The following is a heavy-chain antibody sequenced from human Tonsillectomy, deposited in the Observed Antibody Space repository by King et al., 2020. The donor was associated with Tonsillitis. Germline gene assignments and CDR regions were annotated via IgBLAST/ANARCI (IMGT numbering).Heavy chain of an antibody. D-gene: IGHD3-10*01. CDR2: ISWNSGSI. J-gene: IGHJ3*02. CDR1: GFTFDDYA. V-gene: IGHV3-9*01. CDR3: AKVLVVRGTNAFDI. Sequence: VQLVESGGGLVQPGRSLRLSCAASGFTFDDYAMHWVRQAPGKGLEWVSGISWNSGSIGYADSVKGRFTISRDNAKNSLYLQMNSLRAEDTALYYCAKVLVVRGTNAFDIWGQGTMVTVSS.